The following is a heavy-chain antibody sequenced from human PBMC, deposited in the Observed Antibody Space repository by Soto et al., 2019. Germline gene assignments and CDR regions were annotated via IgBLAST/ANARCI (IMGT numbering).Heavy chain of an antibody. CDR3: ARAGYYGSGILL. V-gene: IGHV3-48*02. Sequence: EVQLVESGGGLVQPGGSLRLSCAASGFTFNSYSMNWVRQAPGKGLEWVSYISSSSSTIYYADSVKGRFTISRDNAKNSLYVQMNSLRDEDTAVYYCARAGYYGSGILLWGQGTLVTVSS. CDR1: GFTFNSYS. J-gene: IGHJ4*02. D-gene: IGHD3-10*01. CDR2: ISSSSSTI.